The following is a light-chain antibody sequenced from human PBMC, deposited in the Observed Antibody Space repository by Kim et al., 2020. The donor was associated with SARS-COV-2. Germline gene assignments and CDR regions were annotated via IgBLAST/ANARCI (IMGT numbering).Light chain of an antibody. CDR3: QAWDSNTGMI. CDR2: QDT. CDR1: ILENKY. V-gene: IGLV3-1*01. J-gene: IGLJ2*01. Sequence: SYELTQPPSVSVSPGQTASITCSGDILENKYACWYHQKPGQSPVLLIYQDTKRPSGIPERFSGSNSGNTATLTISGTQAMDEGDYYCQAWDSNTGMIFGGGTQLTVL.